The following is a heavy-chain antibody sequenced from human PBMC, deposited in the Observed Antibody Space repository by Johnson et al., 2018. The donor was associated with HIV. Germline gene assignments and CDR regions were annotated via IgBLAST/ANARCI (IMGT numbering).Heavy chain of an antibody. D-gene: IGHD3-10*01. CDR1: GFTFDDYG. Sequence: QVQLVESGGGVVRPGGSLRLSCAASGFTFDDYGMSWVRQAPGKGLEWVAFIRYDGSNKYYADSVKGRFTISRDNSKNTLYLQMNSLRAEDTAVYYRATSPWTMFRWWAGDAFDIWGQGTMVTVSS. CDR3: ATSPWTMFRWWAGDAFDI. CDR2: IRYDGSNK. V-gene: IGHV3-30*02. J-gene: IGHJ3*02.